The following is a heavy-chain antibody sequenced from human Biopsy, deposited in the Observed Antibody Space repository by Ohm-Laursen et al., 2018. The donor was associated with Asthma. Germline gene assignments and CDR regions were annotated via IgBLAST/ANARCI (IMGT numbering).Heavy chain of an antibody. CDR1: GGAFNTYV. CDR3: ARKAGSCISRTCYSLDF. J-gene: IGHJ4*02. V-gene: IGHV1-69*13. D-gene: IGHD2-2*01. CDR2: INSVFGTT. Sequence: SVKVSCKSLGGAFNTYVIGWGRQAPGQGLEWMGGINSVFGTTTYPQKFQDRVTITADDSTSTVYMELSSLRSEDTAVYYCARKAGSCISRTCYSLDFWGQGTLVTVSS.